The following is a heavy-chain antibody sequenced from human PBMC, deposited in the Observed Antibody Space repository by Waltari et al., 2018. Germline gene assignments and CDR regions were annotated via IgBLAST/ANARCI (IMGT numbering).Heavy chain of an antibody. CDR3: AIDEISGSYSGYYYYYMDV. V-gene: IGHV3-48*03. J-gene: IGHJ6*03. D-gene: IGHD1-26*01. CDR2: ISSSGSTI. Sequence: EVQLVESGGGLVQPGGSLRLSCVASGFTFSSYEMNWVRQAPGKGLEWVSYISSSGSTIYYADSVKGRFTISRDNAKNSLYLQMNSLRAEDTAVYYCAIDEISGSYSGYYYYYMDVWGKGTTVTVSS. CDR1: GFTFSSYE.